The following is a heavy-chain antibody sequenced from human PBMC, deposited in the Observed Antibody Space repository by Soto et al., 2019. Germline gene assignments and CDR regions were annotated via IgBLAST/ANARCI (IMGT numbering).Heavy chain of an antibody. J-gene: IGHJ4*02. CDR2: VSSSSSYI. CDR3: ARGVRGYYYDSSGYYFLDY. V-gene: IGHV3-21*01. CDR1: GFTFSSYS. D-gene: IGHD3-22*01. Sequence: PGGSLRLSCAASGFTFSSYSMNWARQAPGKGLEWVSSVSSSSSYIYYADSVKGRFTIPRDNAKNSLYLQMNSLRAEDTAVYYCARGVRGYYYDSSGYYFLDYWGQGTLVTVSS.